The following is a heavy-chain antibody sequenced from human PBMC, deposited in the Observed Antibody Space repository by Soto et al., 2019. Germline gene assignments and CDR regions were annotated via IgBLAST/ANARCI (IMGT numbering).Heavy chain of an antibody. CDR2: IIPIFGTA. D-gene: IGHD3-3*01. Sequence: QVQLVQSGAEVKKPGSSVKVSCKASGGTFSSYAISWVRQAHGPGLEWMGGIIPIFGTANYAQKFQGRVTITADKSTSTAYMELSSLRSEDTAVYYCARDQGDFWSGYWSPLRYWGQGTLVTVSS. J-gene: IGHJ4*02. CDR1: GGTFSSYA. CDR3: ARDQGDFWSGYWSPLRY. V-gene: IGHV1-69*06.